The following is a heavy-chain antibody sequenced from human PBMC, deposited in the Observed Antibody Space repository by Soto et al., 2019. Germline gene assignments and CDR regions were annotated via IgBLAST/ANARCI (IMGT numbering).Heavy chain of an antibody. Sequence: PSETLSLTCAVSGGSISSGGYSWSWIRQPPGKGLEWIGYIYHSGSTYYNPSLKSRVTISVDRSKNQFSLKLSSVTAADTAVYYCARGDIRPEYTPPYFDYWGQGTLVTVSS. D-gene: IGHD1-1*01. V-gene: IGHV4-30-2*01. CDR1: GGSISSGGYS. J-gene: IGHJ4*02. CDR3: ARGDIRPEYTPPYFDY. CDR2: IYHSGST.